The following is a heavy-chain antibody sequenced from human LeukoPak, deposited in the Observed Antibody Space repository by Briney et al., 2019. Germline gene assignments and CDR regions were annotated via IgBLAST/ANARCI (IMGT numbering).Heavy chain of an antibody. J-gene: IGHJ4*02. D-gene: IGHD3-10*01. CDR1: GFTFDDYA. CDR2: ISWNSGSI. Sequence: GRSLRLSCAASGFTFDDYAMHWVRQAPGKGLEWVSGISWNSGSIGYADSVKGRFTISRDNAKNSQYLQMNSLGAEDTAVYYCARATGITMIRGGPRYDYWGQGTLVIVSS. V-gene: IGHV3-9*01. CDR3: ARATGITMIRGGPRYDY.